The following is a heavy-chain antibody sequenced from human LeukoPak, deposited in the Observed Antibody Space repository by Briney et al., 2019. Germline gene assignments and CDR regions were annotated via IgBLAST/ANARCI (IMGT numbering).Heavy chain of an antibody. D-gene: IGHD1-26*01. CDR2: IYYSGTT. J-gene: IGHJ4*02. V-gene: IGHV4-38-2*02. Sequence: SETLSLTCTVSGYSISSGYYWGWIRQPPGQGLEWIGSIYYSGTTYYNPSLKSRVTISVDTSKNQFSLKLSSVTAADTAVYYCARGTPGRGDYFDYWGQGTLVTVSS. CDR1: GYSISSGYY. CDR3: ARGTPGRGDYFDY.